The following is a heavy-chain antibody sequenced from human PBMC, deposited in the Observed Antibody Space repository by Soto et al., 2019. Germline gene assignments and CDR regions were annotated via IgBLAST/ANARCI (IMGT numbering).Heavy chain of an antibody. Sequence: SVKVSCKASGGTFSSYAISWVRQAPGQGLEWMGGIIPIFGTANYAQKFQGRVTITADESTSTAYMELSSLRSEDTAVYYCARDPQYYYDSSGHLYFDYWRQGTLVTVSS. CDR3: ARDPQYYYDSSGHLYFDY. V-gene: IGHV1-69*13. J-gene: IGHJ4*02. CDR1: GGTFSSYA. CDR2: IIPIFGTA. D-gene: IGHD3-22*01.